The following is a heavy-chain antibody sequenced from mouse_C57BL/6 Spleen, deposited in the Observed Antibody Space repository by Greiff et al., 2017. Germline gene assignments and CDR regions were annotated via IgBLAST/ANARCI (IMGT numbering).Heavy chain of an antibody. V-gene: IGHV7-3*01. CDR3: ARLYGNYGWYFDV. CDR2: IRNKANGYTT. J-gene: IGHJ1*03. CDR1: GFTFTDYY. D-gene: IGHD2-1*01. Sequence: EVQVVESGGGLVQPGGSLSLSCAASGFTFTDYYMSWVRQPPGQALEWLGFIRNKANGYTTEYSASVKGRFTISRDNSQSILYLQMNALRAEDSATYYCARLYGNYGWYFDVWGTGTTVTVSS.